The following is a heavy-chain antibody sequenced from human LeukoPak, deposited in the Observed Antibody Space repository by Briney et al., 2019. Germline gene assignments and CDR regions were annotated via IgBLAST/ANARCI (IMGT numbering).Heavy chain of an antibody. Sequence: GASVKVSCKASGYTFTSYGISWVRQAPGQGLEWMGWISAYNGNTNYAQKLQGRVTMTTDTSTSTAYMEVRSLRSDDTAVYYCARDGPSSSWYPGRTVVAYWGQGTLVTVSS. CDR2: ISAYNGNT. V-gene: IGHV1-18*01. J-gene: IGHJ4*02. CDR3: ARDGPSSSWYPGRTVVAY. CDR1: GYTFTSYG. D-gene: IGHD6-13*01.